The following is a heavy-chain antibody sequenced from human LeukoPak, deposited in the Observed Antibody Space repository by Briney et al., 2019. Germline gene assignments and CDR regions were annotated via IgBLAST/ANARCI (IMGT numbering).Heavy chain of an antibody. V-gene: IGHV3-49*03. CDR3: TRSNPNYYYYGMDV. CDR2: ISSKAYGVTT. J-gene: IGHJ6*02. Sequence: TLRLSCTASGFTFGDYAMSWFRQAPGKGLVWVVIISSKAYGVTTEYAAYVKGRFTISRDDSKSIAYLQMNSLKTDDTAVYYCTRSNPNYYYYGMDVWGQGTTVTVSS. CDR1: GFTFGDYA.